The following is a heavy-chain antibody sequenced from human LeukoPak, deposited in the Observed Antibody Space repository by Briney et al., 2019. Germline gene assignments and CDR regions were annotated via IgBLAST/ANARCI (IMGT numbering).Heavy chain of an antibody. J-gene: IGHJ4*02. D-gene: IGHD6-19*01. Sequence: SETLSLTCTVSGGSISSGDYYWSWIRQPPGKGLEWIGYIYYSGSTYYNPSLKSRVTISVDTSKNQFSLKLSSVTAADTAVYYCAREDSSGWYESSFDYWGQGTLVTVSS. CDR2: IYYSGST. CDR1: GGSISSGDYY. V-gene: IGHV4-30-4*01. CDR3: AREDSSGWYESSFDY.